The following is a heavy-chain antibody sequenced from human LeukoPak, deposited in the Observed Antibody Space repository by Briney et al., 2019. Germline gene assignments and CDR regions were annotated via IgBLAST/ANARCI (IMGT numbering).Heavy chain of an antibody. J-gene: IGHJ4*02. Sequence: GGSLRLSCAASGFTFISYAMSWVRQAPGKGREWVANINQEGSEKYYVGSVKGRFTISRDNAKNSLYVQMNSLSGEETAVYYCARGYRLNWGQGDLVTVSS. CDR1: GFTFISYA. CDR2: INQEGSEK. D-gene: IGHD3-16*01. CDR3: ARGYRLN. V-gene: IGHV3-7*01.